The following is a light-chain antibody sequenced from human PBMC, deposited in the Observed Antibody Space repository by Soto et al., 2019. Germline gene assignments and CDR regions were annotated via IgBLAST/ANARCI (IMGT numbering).Light chain of an antibody. CDR2: GAS. CDR1: QSVSSN. CDR3: QQYNNWWT. V-gene: IGKV3-15*01. Sequence: IVMTQSPATLSVSPGERATLSCRASQSVSSNLAWYQQKPGQAPRLLIYGASTRATGIPARFSGSGSGTESTLTISSLQSEDFAVYYCQQYNNWWTFGQGTKVDIK. J-gene: IGKJ1*01.